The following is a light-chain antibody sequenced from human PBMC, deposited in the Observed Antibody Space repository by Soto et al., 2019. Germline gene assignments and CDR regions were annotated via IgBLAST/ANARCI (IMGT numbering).Light chain of an antibody. V-gene: IGKV3-11*01. CDR3: QQRSDWPTT. J-gene: IGKJ2*01. CDR2: DAS. CDR1: QSVSSF. Sequence: EIVLTQSPATLSLSPGERATLSCRASQSVSSFLAWYQQKSGQAPRLLIYDASNRATGIPVRFSGSGSGTDFTLTISSLEPEDFAVYYCQQRSDWPTTFGQGTKVEIK.